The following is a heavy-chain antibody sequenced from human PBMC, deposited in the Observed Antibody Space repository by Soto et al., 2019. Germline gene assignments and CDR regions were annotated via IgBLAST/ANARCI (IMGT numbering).Heavy chain of an antibody. CDR3: AIDWSWIAARPSWFDP. Sequence: GGSLRLSCVASGFTFSRSWMTWVRQAPGKGLEWVANIKEDGSEKYYADSVEGRFSISRENANNSLYLQMTSLRADDTAVYYCAIDWSWIAARPSWFDPWGLGTLVTVSS. J-gene: IGHJ5*02. CDR1: GFTFSRSW. CDR2: IKEDGSEK. V-gene: IGHV3-7*03. D-gene: IGHD6-6*01.